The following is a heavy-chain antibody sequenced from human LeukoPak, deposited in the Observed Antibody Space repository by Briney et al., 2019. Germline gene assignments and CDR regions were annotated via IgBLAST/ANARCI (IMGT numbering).Heavy chain of an antibody. CDR3: ARNIAAVSFDY. J-gene: IGHJ4*02. CDR2: IYYSGST. Sequence: SETLSLTCTVSGTSITNNYWAWIRQPPGKGLEWIGSIYYSGSTYYNPSLKSRVTISVDTSKNQFSLKLSSVTAADTAVYYCARNIAAVSFDYWGQGTLVTVSS. D-gene: IGHD6-25*01. V-gene: IGHV4-39*01. CDR1: GTSITNNY.